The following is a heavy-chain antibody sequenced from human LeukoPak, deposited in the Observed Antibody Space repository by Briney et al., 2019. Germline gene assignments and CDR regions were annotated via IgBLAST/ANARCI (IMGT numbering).Heavy chain of an antibody. CDR1: GGSFSGYY. J-gene: IGHJ6*02. D-gene: IGHD6-13*01. V-gene: IGHV4-34*01. Sequence: SETLSLTCAVYGGSFSGYYWSWIRQPPGKGLEWIGEINHSGSTNYNPSLKSRVTISVDTSKNQFSLKLSSVTAADTAVYYCARWKGGSSWYFTYYYYYYGMDVRGQGTTVTVSS. CDR3: ARWKGGSSWYFTYYYYYYGMDV. CDR2: INHSGST.